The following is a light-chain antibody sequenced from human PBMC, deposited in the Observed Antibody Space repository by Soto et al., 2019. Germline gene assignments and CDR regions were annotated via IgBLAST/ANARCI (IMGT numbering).Light chain of an antibody. CDR3: VLFMGSGTWV. J-gene: IGLJ2*01. CDR1: SGSVSTSYY. CDR2: NTN. Sequence: QTVVTQEPSFSVSPGGTVTLTCGLSSGSVSTSYYPGWYQQTPGQAPRTLIYNTNTRSSGVPDRFSGSILGTKAALTITGAQPDDESDYYCVLFMGSGTWVFGGGTKLTVL. V-gene: IGLV8-61*01.